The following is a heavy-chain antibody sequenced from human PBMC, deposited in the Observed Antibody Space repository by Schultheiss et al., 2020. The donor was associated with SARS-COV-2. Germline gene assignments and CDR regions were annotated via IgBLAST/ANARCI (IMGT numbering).Heavy chain of an antibody. CDR2: IWYDGSNK. J-gene: IGHJ4*02. D-gene: IGHD4-17*01. CDR1: GFTFSSYG. Sequence: GGSLRLSCAASGFTFSSYGMHWVRQAPGKGLEWVAVIWYDGSNKYYADSVKGRFTISRDNSKNTLYLQMNSLRAEDTAVYYCAKEGGYGDYPDYFDYWGQGTLVTVSS. CDR3: AKEGGYGDYPDYFDY. V-gene: IGHV3-30*02.